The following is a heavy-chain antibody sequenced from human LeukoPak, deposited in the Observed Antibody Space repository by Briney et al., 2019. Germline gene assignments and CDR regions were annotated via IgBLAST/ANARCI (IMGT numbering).Heavy chain of an antibody. CDR1: GFTVSESW. J-gene: IGHJ3*02. V-gene: IGHV3-15*01. D-gene: IGHD2/OR15-2a*01. CDR3: TTYNSRDAFDI. Sequence: GGSLRLSCAASGFTVSESWMSWVRQGPGKGLEWVGRIKSKGDGGTTDHAAPVKGRLTISRDDSKNTLILQMNSLKTEDTAVYYCTTYNSRDAFDIWGQGTMVIVSS. CDR2: IKSKGDGGTT.